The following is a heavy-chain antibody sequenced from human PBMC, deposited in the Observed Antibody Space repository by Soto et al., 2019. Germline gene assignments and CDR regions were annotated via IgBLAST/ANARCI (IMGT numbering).Heavy chain of an antibody. V-gene: IGHV4-4*02. CDR1: GGSISTSNW. Sequence: SETRPLTCAVSGGSISTSNWWSWVRQPPGKGLEWIGEIYHSGGTNYNPSLRSRVTISVDTSKNQFSLKLNSVTAADTAKYYCARDMDSSGYFLGYWGQGTLVTVS. CDR3: ARDMDSSGYFLGY. J-gene: IGHJ4*02. D-gene: IGHD3-22*01. CDR2: IYHSGGT.